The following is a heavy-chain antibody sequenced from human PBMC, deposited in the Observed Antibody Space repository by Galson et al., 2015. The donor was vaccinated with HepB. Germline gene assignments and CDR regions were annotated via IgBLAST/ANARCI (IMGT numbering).Heavy chain of an antibody. Sequence: LRLSCAAAGFTFSTYGMHWVRQAPGKGLEWVAALRNDGSDEYYADSVKGRFTISRDNSKDTLYLQMNSLRAEDTAVYYCARDRRVQLSPMILVLTYSFDNWGQGSLVTVSS. CDR1: GFTFSTYG. CDR3: ARDRRVQLSPMILVLTYSFDN. CDR2: LRNDGSDE. V-gene: IGHV3-33*01. J-gene: IGHJ4*02. D-gene: IGHD3/OR15-3a*01.